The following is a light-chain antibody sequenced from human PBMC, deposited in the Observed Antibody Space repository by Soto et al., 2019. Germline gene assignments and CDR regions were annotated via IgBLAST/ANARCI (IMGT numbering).Light chain of an antibody. V-gene: IGKV1-39*01. CDR2: AAS. J-gene: IGKJ1*01. CDR1: QNINSF. CDR3: QQSYSAPQT. Sequence: DIQMTQSPSSLSASVGDRVTITCRASQNINSFLNWYLQKPGKAPKLLIYAASNLQSGVPSRFSGSGSGTDFTLTISSLQPEDFATYYCQQSYSAPQTFGQGTKVEIK.